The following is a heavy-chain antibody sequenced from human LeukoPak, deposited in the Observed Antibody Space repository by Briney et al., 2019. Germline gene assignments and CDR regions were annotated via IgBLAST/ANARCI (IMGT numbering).Heavy chain of an antibody. V-gene: IGHV4-34*01. CDR3: ARGRWWFDP. CDR1: GGSFSGYY. CDR2: INHSGST. J-gene: IGHJ5*02. Sequence: PSETLSLTCAVYGGSFSGYYWSWIRQPPGKGLEWIGEINHSGSTNYNPSLKSRVTISVDTSKNQFSLKLSSVTAADTAAYYCARGRWWFDPWGQGTLVTVSS.